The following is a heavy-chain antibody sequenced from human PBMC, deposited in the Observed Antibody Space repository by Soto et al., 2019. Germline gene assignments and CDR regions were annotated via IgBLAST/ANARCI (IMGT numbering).Heavy chain of an antibody. CDR3: ARHALSSGYYHYYYGMDV. D-gene: IGHD3-22*01. CDR2: IYPGDSDT. CDR1: GYSFTSYW. Sequence: GESLKISCKGSGYSFTSYWIGWVRQMPGKGLEWMGIIYPGDSDTRYSPSFQGQVTISADKSISTAYLQWRSLKASDTAMYYCARHALSSGYYHYYYGMDVWGQGTTVTVSS. J-gene: IGHJ6*02. V-gene: IGHV5-51*01.